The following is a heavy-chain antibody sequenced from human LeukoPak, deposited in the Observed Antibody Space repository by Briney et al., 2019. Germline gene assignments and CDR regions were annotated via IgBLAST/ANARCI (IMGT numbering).Heavy chain of an antibody. D-gene: IGHD3-16*01. J-gene: IGHJ4*02. CDR3: ARAGAYHFDN. CDR2: VDYSGST. V-gene: IGHV4-59*08. CDR1: GGSISSYY. Sequence: SETLSLTCTVSGGSISSYYWSWIRQPPGKGLEWIGYVDYSGSTNYNPSLRSRVTISVDRSKNQFSLKVRSVTAADTAVYYCARAGAYHFDNWGQGTLVTVSS.